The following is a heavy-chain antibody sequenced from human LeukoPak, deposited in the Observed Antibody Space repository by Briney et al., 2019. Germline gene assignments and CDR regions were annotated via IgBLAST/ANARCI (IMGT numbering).Heavy chain of an antibody. Sequence: GGSLRLSCAASGFTFDDFGMSWVRQAPGKGLEWVSGINWNGGRTGYADSVKDRFTISRDNAKKSLYLQMNSLRAEDTALYYCARRWLSNAFDIWGQGTMVTVSS. CDR1: GFTFDDFG. V-gene: IGHV3-20*04. CDR2: INWNGGRT. J-gene: IGHJ3*02. CDR3: ARRWLSNAFDI. D-gene: IGHD5-12*01.